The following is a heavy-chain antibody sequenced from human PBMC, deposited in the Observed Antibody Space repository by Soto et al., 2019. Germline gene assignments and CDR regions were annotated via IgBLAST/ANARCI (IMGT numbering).Heavy chain of an antibody. D-gene: IGHD2-15*01. CDR2: MNPNSGNT. Sequence: QVQLVQSGAEVKKPGASVKVSCKASGYTFTSYDINWVRQATGQGLEWMGWMNPNSGNTGYAQKFQGRVTMTRNTSISTAYMELSSLRSEYTAVYYCATLGYCSGGSRPNLIDYWGQGTLVTVSS. J-gene: IGHJ4*02. CDR1: GYTFTSYD. V-gene: IGHV1-8*01. CDR3: ATLGYCSGGSRPNLIDY.